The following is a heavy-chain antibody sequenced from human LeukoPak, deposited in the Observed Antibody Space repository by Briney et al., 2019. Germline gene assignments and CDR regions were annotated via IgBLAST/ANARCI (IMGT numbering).Heavy chain of an antibody. V-gene: IGHV1-2*02. CDR3: ARQPNSADAFDI. Sequence: GASVKVSCKASGYTFTGYYMHWVRQAPGQGLEWMGWINPNSGGTNYAQKFQGRVTMTRNTSISTAYMELSRLRSDDTAVYYCARQPNSADAFDIWGQGTMVTVSS. D-gene: IGHD1-26*01. J-gene: IGHJ3*02. CDR2: INPNSGGT. CDR1: GYTFTGYY.